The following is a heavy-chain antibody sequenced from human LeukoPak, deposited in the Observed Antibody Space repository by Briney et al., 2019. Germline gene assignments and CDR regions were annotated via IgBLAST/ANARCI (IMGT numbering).Heavy chain of an antibody. D-gene: IGHD2-2*02. J-gene: IGHJ5*02. CDR2: IIPILAIA. V-gene: IGHV1-69*02. CDR1: GGTFSSYT. Sequence: SPVRVSCKASGGTFSSYTISWVRQAPGHGLECMGRIIPILAIANYAQKFQGRVTITADKSTSTAYMELSSLRSEDTAVYYCAGSEYPNGGLNWFDPWGQGTLVTVSS. CDR3: AGSEYPNGGLNWFDP.